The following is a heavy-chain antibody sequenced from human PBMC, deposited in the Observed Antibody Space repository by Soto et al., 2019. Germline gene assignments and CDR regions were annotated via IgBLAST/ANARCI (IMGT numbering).Heavy chain of an antibody. J-gene: IGHJ5*02. Sequence: SETLSLTCAVSGGSITSNGWSWVRHPPGKGLEWIGEIHPSGSFNYNPSLRSRVTISIDKSKNQLSLQLTSVTAADTAVHSCVRNDPYKWVDPWGQGTLVTVSS. CDR2: IHPSGSF. CDR3: VRNDPYKWVDP. V-gene: IGHV4-4*02. CDR1: GGSITSNG.